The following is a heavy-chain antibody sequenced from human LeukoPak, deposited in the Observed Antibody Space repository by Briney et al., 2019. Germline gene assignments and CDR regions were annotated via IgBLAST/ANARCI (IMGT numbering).Heavy chain of an antibody. D-gene: IGHD2-15*01. CDR2: INHSGST. J-gene: IGHJ5*02. V-gene: IGHV4-34*01. Sequence: PSETLSLTCAVCGGSFSGYYWSWIRQPPGKGLEWIGEINHSGSTNYNPSLKSRVTISVDTSKNQFSLKLSSVTAADTAVYYCARGRGFFVVVVAATYGWFDPWGQGTLVTVSS. CDR1: GGSFSGYY. CDR3: ARGRGFFVVVVAATYGWFDP.